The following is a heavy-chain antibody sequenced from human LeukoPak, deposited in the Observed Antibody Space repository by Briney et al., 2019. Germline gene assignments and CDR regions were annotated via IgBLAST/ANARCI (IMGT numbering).Heavy chain of an antibody. CDR1: GGSISSYS. D-gene: IGHD5-18*01. V-gene: IGHV4-4*07. Sequence: SETLSLTCTVSGGSISSYSWSSIRQPAGKGLEWIGRIYSSGSTNYNPSLKSRVTMSVDTSKNQFSLKLSSVTAADTAVYYCARSGMVTHAFDIWGQGTMVTVSS. CDR3: ARSGMVTHAFDI. CDR2: IYSSGST. J-gene: IGHJ3*02.